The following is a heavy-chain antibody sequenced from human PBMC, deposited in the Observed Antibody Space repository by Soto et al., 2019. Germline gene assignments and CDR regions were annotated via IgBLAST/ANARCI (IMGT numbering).Heavy chain of an antibody. CDR3: AGNTSLQWYYMDV. Sequence: QTLSHTGGISGNGVSSNSAASNSIKQSPSRGLEWLGRTYYRSRWYNDYAVSVKSRITVNPDTSKNQFSLHLNSVTPEDTAVYYCAGNTSLQWYYMDVWDKGTTVTVS. V-gene: IGHV6-1*01. CDR2: TYYRSRWYN. CDR1: GNGVSSNSAA. D-gene: IGHD1-7*01. J-gene: IGHJ6*03.